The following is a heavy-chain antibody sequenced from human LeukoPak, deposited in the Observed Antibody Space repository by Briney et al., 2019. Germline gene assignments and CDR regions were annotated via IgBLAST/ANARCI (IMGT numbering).Heavy chain of an antibody. CDR1: GYTFTSYT. J-gene: IGHJ4*02. D-gene: IGHD3-22*01. CDR3: ARGSPPRRNYDSRGYYSYYFDY. Sequence: GASVKASCKASGYTFTSYTMNWVRQAPGQGLEWMGWISAYNGNTHYAQKLQGRVTMTTDTSTSTVYMELRSLRSDDTAVYYCARGSPPRRNYDSRGYYSYYFDYWGQGTLVTVSS. V-gene: IGHV1-18*01. CDR2: ISAYNGNT.